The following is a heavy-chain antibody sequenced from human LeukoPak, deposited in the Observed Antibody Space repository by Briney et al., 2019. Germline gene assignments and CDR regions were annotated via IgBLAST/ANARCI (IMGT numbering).Heavy chain of an antibody. Sequence: GGSLRLSCAASGFTFNTFNMNWVRQAPGKGREWVSSITSGGDYIYYADSVKGRFTTSRDNAKNSLSRQLNSLRVEDTAVYDCARGHYDVLAASYKWTPDYWGQGTLVTVSS. CDR1: GFTFNTFN. J-gene: IGHJ4*02. CDR3: ARGHYDVLAASYKWTPDY. V-gene: IGHV3-21*01. CDR2: ITSGGDYI. D-gene: IGHD3-9*01.